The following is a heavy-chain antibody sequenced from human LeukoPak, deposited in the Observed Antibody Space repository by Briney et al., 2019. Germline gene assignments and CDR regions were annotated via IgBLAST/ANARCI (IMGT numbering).Heavy chain of an antibody. CDR2: ISWDGGST. D-gene: IGHD3-3*01. V-gene: IGHV3-43D*03. CDR3: ARRRSGYRYYFDY. J-gene: IGHJ4*02. CDR1: GFTFDDYA. Sequence: SGGSLRLSCAASGFTFDDYAMHWVRQAPGKGLEWGSLISWDGGSTYYADSVKGRFTISRDNAKNSLYLQMNRLRAEDTAVYYCARRRSGYRYYFDYWGQGTLVTVSS.